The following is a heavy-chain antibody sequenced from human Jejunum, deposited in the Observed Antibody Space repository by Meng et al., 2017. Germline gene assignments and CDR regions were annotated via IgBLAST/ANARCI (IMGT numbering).Heavy chain of an antibody. V-gene: IGHV3-23*01. CDR3: ARRPANWGFSDY. CDR2: ISGTGDNT. J-gene: IGHJ4*02. D-gene: IGHD7-27*01. Sequence: GESLKISCAASGFTLTTYPMKWVRQAPGKGLEWVSTISGTGDNTYYADSVKGRFTISRDDSKNTLYLQMNSLRAEDTAVYYCARRPANWGFSDYWGQGTLVPSPQ. CDR1: GFTLTTYP.